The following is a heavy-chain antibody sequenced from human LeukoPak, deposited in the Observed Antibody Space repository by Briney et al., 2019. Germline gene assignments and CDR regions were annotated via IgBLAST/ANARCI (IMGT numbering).Heavy chain of an antibody. CDR2: FDPEDGET. V-gene: IGHV1-24*01. J-gene: IGHJ4*02. CDR3: ARTGKRGSYSH. Sequence: ASVTVSCKVSGYILTELSMHWVRQAPGKGLEWMGGFDPEDGETIYAQKFQGRVTMTEDTSTDTAYMELSSLRAEDTAVYYCARTGKRGSYSHWGQGTLVTVSS. D-gene: IGHD1-26*01. CDR1: GYILTELS.